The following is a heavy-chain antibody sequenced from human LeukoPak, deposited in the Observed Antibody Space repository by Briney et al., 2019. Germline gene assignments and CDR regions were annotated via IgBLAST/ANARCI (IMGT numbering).Heavy chain of an antibody. V-gene: IGHV1-2*02. CDR3: AREVPYYFDY. CDR1: GYTFTGYY. J-gene: IGHJ4*02. CDR2: INPNSGGT. Sequence: ASVKVSCKASGYTFTGYYMHWVRQAPGQGLEWMGWINPNSGGTNYAQKFQGRVTTTSDTSISTAYMELSRLRSDDAAVYYCAREVPYYFDYWGQGTLVTVSS.